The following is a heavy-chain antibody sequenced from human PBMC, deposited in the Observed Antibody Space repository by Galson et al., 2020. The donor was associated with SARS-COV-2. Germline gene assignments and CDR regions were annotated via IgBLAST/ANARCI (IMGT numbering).Heavy chain of an antibody. D-gene: IGHD2-15*01. CDR2: ISPHNSNT. Sequence: ASVKVSCKASGYTFTTFYTTWVRQAPGQGLEWMGKISPHNSNTNYTQKLQGRVTMTTDTSTSTAYMELRSRTSDDTAVYYCARSLSLGDCSGGSCFFYWGQGTLVTVSS. CDR3: ARSLSLGDCSGGSCFFY. CDR1: GYTFTTFY. J-gene: IGHJ4*02. V-gene: IGHV1-18*01.